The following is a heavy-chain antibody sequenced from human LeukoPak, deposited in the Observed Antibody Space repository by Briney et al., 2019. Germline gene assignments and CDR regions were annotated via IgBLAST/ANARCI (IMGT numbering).Heavy chain of an antibody. CDR2: IYYSGST. Sequence: SETLSLTCTVSGGSISSSSYYWSWIRQPPGTGLEWVGYIYYSGSTNYNPSLKSRVTISVDTSKNQFSLKLSSVTAADTAVYYCARSRYSYGHSTDYYFDYWGQGTLVTVSS. D-gene: IGHD5-18*01. V-gene: IGHV4-61*01. J-gene: IGHJ4*02. CDR3: ARSRYSYGHSTDYYFDY. CDR1: GGSISSSSYY.